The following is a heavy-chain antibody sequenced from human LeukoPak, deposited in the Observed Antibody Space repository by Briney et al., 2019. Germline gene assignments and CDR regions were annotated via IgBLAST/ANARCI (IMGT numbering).Heavy chain of an antibody. V-gene: IGHV3-48*01. CDR2: ISSSGSTI. Sequence: GGSLRLSCAASGFTFSSYSMNWVRQASGKGLEWVSYISSSGSTIYYADSVKGRFTISRDSVKSSLYLQMNSLRAEDTAVYYCSGRLDYWGQGTLVTVSS. CDR3: SGRLDY. CDR1: GFTFSSYS. D-gene: IGHD2-15*01. J-gene: IGHJ4*02.